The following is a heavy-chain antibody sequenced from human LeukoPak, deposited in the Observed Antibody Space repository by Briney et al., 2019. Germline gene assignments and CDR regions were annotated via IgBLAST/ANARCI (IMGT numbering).Heavy chain of an antibody. CDR2: NNPSSGTT. CDR1: GYTFTSYY. D-gene: IGHD6-19*01. J-gene: IGHJ4*02. Sequence: ASVKVSCKASGYTFTSYYMHWVRQAPGQGLEWMGLNNPSSGTTSYAQKFQGRDTMTRDTSTSTVYMELSSLTSEDTAVYYCARDRGLLYGSSGCLDSWGQGTLVTVSS. CDR3: ARDRGLLYGSSGCLDS. V-gene: IGHV1-46*01.